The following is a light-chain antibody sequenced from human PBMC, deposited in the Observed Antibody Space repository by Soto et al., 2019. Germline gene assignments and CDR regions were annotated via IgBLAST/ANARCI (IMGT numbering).Light chain of an antibody. CDR3: HQYGSSPPYT. CDR1: QSVNNNY. V-gene: IGKV3-20*01. Sequence: EVVLTQSPGTLSLSPGERATLSCRASQSVNNNYLAWYQQRPGQAPRLLIYGSSDRATGIPDRFSGSGSGTDFTLTISRLEPEDCAVYYCHQYGSSPPYTCGQGTKLEI. CDR2: GSS. J-gene: IGKJ2*01.